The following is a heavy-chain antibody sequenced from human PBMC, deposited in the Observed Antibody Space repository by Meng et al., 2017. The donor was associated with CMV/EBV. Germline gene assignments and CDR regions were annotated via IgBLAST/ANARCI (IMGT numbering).Heavy chain of an antibody. J-gene: IGHJ4*02. CDR3: AKVGLGATYFDY. V-gene: IGHV3-23*01. D-gene: IGHD1-26*01. Sequence: GESLKISCAASGFTFSSYGMHWVRQAPGKGLEWVSAISGSGGSTYYADSVKGRFTISRDNSKNTLYLQMNSLRAEDTAVYYCAKVGLGATYFDYWGQGTLVTVSS. CDR1: GFTFSSYG. CDR2: ISGSGGST.